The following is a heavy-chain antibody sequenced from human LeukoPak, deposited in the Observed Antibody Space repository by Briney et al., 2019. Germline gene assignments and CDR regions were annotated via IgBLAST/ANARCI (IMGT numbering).Heavy chain of an antibody. Sequence: GGSLRLSSAASGFTFTGYGLTWVRQAPGKVLEWIASISAGGGYIYYADSLKGRVTISRDDTKGSLYLQMCSLGFEDTAIYYCARDAGHTAINVGLEYWGEGTPVTVSS. CDR2: ISAGGGYI. V-gene: IGHV3-21*01. CDR1: GFTFTGYG. CDR3: ARDAGHTAINVGLEY. D-gene: IGHD2-15*01. J-gene: IGHJ4*02.